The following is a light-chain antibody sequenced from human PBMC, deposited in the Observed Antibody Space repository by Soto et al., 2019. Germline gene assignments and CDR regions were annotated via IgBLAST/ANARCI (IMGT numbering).Light chain of an antibody. Sequence: QSALTQPASVSGSPGPSITISCTGTSRDVGGYNYVSWYQQHPGKAPKLMIYDVSNRPSGVSNRFSGSKSGNTASLSISGLQAEDEADYYCSSYTSSSIVVFGGGTKLTVL. J-gene: IGLJ2*01. V-gene: IGLV2-14*01. CDR3: SSYTSSSIVV. CDR2: DVS. CDR1: SRDVGGYNY.